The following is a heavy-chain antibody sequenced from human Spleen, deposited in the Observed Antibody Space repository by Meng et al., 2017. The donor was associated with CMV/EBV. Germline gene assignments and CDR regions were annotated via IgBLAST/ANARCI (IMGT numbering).Heavy chain of an antibody. J-gene: IGHJ4*02. CDR1: GFTFSSYW. CDR2: IQFDGSDI. D-gene: IGHD3-10*01. CDR3: VQDKKLFPFDY. Sequence: GESLKISCAASGFTFSSYWMSWVRQAPGKGLEWVTFIQFDGSDIFYTDSVKGRFTISRDNSKNTLYLQMNSLRPEDTAVYYCVQDKKLFPFDYWGQGTLVTVSS. V-gene: IGHV3-30*02.